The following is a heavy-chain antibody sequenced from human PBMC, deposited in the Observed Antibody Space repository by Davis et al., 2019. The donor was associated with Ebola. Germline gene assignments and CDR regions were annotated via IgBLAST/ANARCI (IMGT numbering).Heavy chain of an antibody. V-gene: IGHV1-69*13. CDR2: IIPIFGTA. CDR3: ARVIALRCRMCYYGMDV. D-gene: IGHD4-17*01. Sequence: SVKVSCKASGGTFSSYAISWVRQAPGQGLEWMGGIIPIFGTANYAQKFQGRVTITADESTSTAYMELSSLRSEDTAVYYCARVIALRCRMCYYGMDVWGQGTTVTVSS. CDR1: GGTFSSYA. J-gene: IGHJ6*02.